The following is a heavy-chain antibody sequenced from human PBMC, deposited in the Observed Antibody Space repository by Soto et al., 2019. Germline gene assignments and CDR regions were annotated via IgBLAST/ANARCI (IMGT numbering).Heavy chain of an antibody. J-gene: IGHJ4*02. CDR2: IKQDGSEK. CDR3: ARDLPMPRGLFDY. V-gene: IGHV3-7*03. CDR1: GFTFSNLW. D-gene: IGHD3-10*01. Sequence: PGGSLRLSCAASGFTFSNLWMSWVRQAPGKGLEWVANIKQDGSEKYYVDSVKGRFTISRDNAKNSLFLQMNSLRAEDTAVYYCARDLPMPRGLFDYWGQGTLVTVSS.